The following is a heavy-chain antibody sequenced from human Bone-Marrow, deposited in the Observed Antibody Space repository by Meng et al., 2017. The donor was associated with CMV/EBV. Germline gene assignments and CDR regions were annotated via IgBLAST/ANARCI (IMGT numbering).Heavy chain of an antibody. CDR3: ARTASNYDFWSGYYIYYYYGMDV. V-gene: IGHV5-51*01. J-gene: IGHJ6*02. Sequence: GGSLRLSCKGSGYSFTSYWIGWVRQMPGKGLECMGIIYPGDSDTRYSPSFQGQVTISADKSISTAYLQWSSLKASDTAMYYCARTASNYDFWSGYYIYYYYGMDVWGQGTTVTVSS. CDR1: GYSFTSYW. D-gene: IGHD3-3*01. CDR2: IYPGDSDT.